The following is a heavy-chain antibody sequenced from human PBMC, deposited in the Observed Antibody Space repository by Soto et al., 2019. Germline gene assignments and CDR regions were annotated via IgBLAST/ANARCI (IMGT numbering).Heavy chain of an antibody. CDR3: VRGGRITMIVVVIPPGWFDP. D-gene: IGHD3-22*01. Sequence: PSETLSLTCAVSGYSISSGYYWGWIRQPPGKGLEWIGSIYHSGSTYYNPSLKSRVTISVDTSKNQFSLKLSSVTAADTAVYYCVRGGRITMIVVVIPPGWFDPWGQGTLVTVSS. CDR2: IYHSGST. V-gene: IGHV4-38-2*01. CDR1: GYSISSGYY. J-gene: IGHJ5*02.